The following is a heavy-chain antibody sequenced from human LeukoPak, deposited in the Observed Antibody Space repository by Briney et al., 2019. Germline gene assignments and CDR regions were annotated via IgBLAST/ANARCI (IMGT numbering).Heavy chain of an antibody. V-gene: IGHV3-30*18. D-gene: IGHD5-18*01. Sequence: GRSLRLSCAASGFPFSSYGMHWVGQAPGKGLEGVDVISYDGSNKYYADSVKGRFTISRDNSKNTLYLQMNSLRAEDTAVYYCAKELYSYGEGTFDIWGQGTMVTVSS. J-gene: IGHJ3*02. CDR3: AKELYSYGEGTFDI. CDR1: GFPFSSYG. CDR2: ISYDGSNK.